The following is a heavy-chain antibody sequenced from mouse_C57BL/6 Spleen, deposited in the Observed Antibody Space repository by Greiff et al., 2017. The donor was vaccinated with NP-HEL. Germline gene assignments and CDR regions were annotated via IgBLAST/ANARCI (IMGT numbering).Heavy chain of an antibody. Sequence: VQLQQSDAELVKPGASVKISCKVSGYTFTDHTIHWMKQRPEQGLEWIGYIYPRDGSTKYNEKFKGKATLTADKSSSTAYMQLNSLTSEDSAVYFCARRVIYYDYDAWFAYWGQGTLVTVSA. D-gene: IGHD2-4*01. V-gene: IGHV1-78*01. J-gene: IGHJ3*01. CDR1: GYTFTDHT. CDR3: ARRVIYYDYDAWFAY. CDR2: IYPRDGST.